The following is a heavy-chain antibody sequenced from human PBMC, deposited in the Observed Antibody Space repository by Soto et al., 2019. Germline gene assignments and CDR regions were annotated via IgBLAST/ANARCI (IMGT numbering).Heavy chain of an antibody. CDR3: ARVRISHDYVWGSYRSKTYYYYYYGMDV. CDR2: IIPIFGTA. J-gene: IGHJ6*02. CDR1: GGTFSSYA. Sequence: GASVKVSCKASGGTFSSYAISWVRQAPGQGLEWMGGIIPIFGTANYAQKFQGRVTITADESTSTAYMELSSLRSEDTAVYYCARVRISHDYVWGSYRSKTYYYYYYGMDVWGQGTTVTVS. D-gene: IGHD3-16*02. V-gene: IGHV1-69*13.